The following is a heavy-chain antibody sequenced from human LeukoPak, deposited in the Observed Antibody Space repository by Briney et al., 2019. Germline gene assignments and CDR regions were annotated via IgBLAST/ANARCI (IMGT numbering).Heavy chain of an antibody. D-gene: IGHD1-20*01. CDR3: AGRDCNCYNCSPHYYYGMDV. CDR2: IWYDGSKK. J-gene: IGHJ6*02. V-gene: IGHV3-33*08. Sequence: GMSLTLPCTASRHIHYACHILWLRQAPGEGLEWMAIIWYDGSKKEYADSVKGRFTVSRDNSKNTLEMQMNSLRAEDTAVYYCAGRDCNCYNCSPHYYYGMDVWGQGTTVTVSS. CDR1: RHIHYACH.